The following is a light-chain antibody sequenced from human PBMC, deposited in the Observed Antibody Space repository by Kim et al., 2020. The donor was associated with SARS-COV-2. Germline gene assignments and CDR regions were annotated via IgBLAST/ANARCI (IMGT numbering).Light chain of an antibody. CDR2: YDS. J-gene: IGLJ3*02. Sequence: SYELTQPPSASVAPGKTARITWGGNNIGSKSVHWYQQKPGQAPVLVIYYDSDRPSGIPERFSGSNSGNTATLTISRVEAGDEADYYCQVWDSSSDHPVFGGGTQLTVL. V-gene: IGLV3-21*04. CDR3: QVWDSSSDHPV. CDR1: NIGSKS.